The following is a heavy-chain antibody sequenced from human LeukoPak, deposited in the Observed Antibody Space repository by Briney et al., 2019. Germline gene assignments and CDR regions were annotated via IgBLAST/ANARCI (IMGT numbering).Heavy chain of an antibody. Sequence: SETLALTCTVSGGSITSFYWSWIRQPPGKGLEWIGYIYYSGSTNYNPSLKSRVSISIDTSKNQFSLKLSSVNAADTAVYYCAKDWYSFTVVTPFSHWGQGTLVTVSS. CDR1: GGSITSFY. V-gene: IGHV4-59*01. CDR3: AKDWYSFTVVTPFSH. J-gene: IGHJ4*02. D-gene: IGHD4-23*01. CDR2: IYYSGST.